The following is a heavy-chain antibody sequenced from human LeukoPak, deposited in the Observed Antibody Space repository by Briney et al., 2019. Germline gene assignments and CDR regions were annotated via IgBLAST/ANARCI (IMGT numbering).Heavy chain of an antibody. CDR3: AKVTDSSGYFPSDY. J-gene: IGHJ4*02. Sequence: GRSLRLSCAASGFTFSRHGMHWVRQAPGKGLEGVAVIWYDGSNKYYAYSVKVRSTISRDNSNTTLYLQMNRLRADDTAVYYCAKVTDSSGYFPSDYWGQGTLVTVSS. V-gene: IGHV3-33*06. CDR1: GFTFSRHG. D-gene: IGHD3-22*01. CDR2: IWYDGSNK.